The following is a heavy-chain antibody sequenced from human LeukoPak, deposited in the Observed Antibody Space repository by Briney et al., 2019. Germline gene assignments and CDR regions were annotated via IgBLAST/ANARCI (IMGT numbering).Heavy chain of an antibody. CDR1: GFTFSSYA. CDR3: AKDWTPPYCGGDCYSQGIFGAFDI. D-gene: IGHD2-21*02. V-gene: IGHV3-23*01. J-gene: IGHJ3*02. CDR2: ISGSGGST. Sequence: GGSLRFSCAASGFTFSSYAMSWVRQAPGKGLEWVSAISGSGGSTYYADSVKGRFTISRDNSKNTLYLQMNSLRAEDTAVYYCAKDWTPPYCGGDCYSQGIFGAFDIWGQGTMVTVSS.